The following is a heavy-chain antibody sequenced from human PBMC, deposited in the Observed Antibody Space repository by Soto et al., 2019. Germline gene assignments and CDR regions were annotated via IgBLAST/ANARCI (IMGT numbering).Heavy chain of an antibody. D-gene: IGHD3-10*01. CDR3: ARELSLSLSYYYYYGMDV. J-gene: IGHJ6*02. V-gene: IGHV3-33*01. CDR1: GFTFSSYG. Sequence: QVQLVESGGGVVQPGRSLRLSCAASGFTFSSYGMHWVRQAPGKGLEWVAVIWYDGSNKYYADSVKGRFTISRVNSKNTLYLQMNSLRAEDTAVYYCARELSLSLSYYYYYGMDVWGQGTTVTVSS. CDR2: IWYDGSNK.